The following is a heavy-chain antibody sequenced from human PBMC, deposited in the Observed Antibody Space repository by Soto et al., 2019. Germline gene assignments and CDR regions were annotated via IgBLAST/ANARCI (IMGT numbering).Heavy chain of an antibody. V-gene: IGHV3-30-3*01. Sequence: QVQLVESGGGVVQPGRSLRLSCAASGFTFSSYAMHWVRQAPGKGLEWVAVISYDGSNKYYADSVKGRFTISRDNSKNTLYLQMNSLRAEDTAVYYCARALIYDSSGYYFYYFDYWGQATLVTVSS. CDR2: ISYDGSNK. D-gene: IGHD3-22*01. CDR1: GFTFSSYA. CDR3: ARALIYDSSGYYFYYFDY. J-gene: IGHJ4*02.